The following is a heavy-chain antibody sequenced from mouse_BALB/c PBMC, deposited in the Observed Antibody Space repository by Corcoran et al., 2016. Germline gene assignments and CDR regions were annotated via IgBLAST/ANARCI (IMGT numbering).Heavy chain of an antibody. D-gene: IGHD2-1*01. J-gene: IGHJ2*01. V-gene: IGHV14-1*02. Sequence: EVQLQQSGAELVRPGALVKLSCKASGFNITDYYMHWVKQRPEQGLEWIGWIDPENGNTIYDPKFQGKASITADTSSNTAYLQLSSLTSEDTAVYYCARFGNYYFDYWGQGTTLTVSS. CDR3: ARFGNYYFDY. CDR1: GFNITDYY. CDR2: IDPENGNT.